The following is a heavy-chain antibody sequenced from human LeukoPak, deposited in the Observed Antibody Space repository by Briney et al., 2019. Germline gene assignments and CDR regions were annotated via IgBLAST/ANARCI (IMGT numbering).Heavy chain of an antibody. CDR2: INPNRGGT. CDR1: GYTFTSYY. CDR3: ARGRQLHLGELFPFAEFFQP. D-gene: IGHD3-16*01. J-gene: IGHJ1*01. Sequence: KPGASVKVSCKASGYTFTSYYMHWVRQAPGQGLEWMGWINPNRGGTKSAQKFQGRVIMTRDTSISTAYMELRSLSSDDTAVYYCARGRQLHLGELFPFAEFFQPWGQGTLVTVFS. V-gene: IGHV1-2*02.